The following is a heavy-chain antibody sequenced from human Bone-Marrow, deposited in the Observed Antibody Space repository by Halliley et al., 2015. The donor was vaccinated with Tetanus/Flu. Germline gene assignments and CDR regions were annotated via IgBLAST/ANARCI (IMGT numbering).Heavy chain of an antibody. CDR2: ISSSSSYI. CDR3: ARVGTYCSGDCYWPAYFDY. Sequence: SLRLSCAASGFTFSSYSLNWVRQAPGKGLEWVSSISSSSSYIYYADSVKGRFTISRDNAKNSLYLQMSSLRVEDTAVFYCARVGTYCSGDCYWPAYFDYWGQGTLVTVSS. D-gene: IGHD2-21*02. J-gene: IGHJ4*02. CDR1: GFTFSSYS. V-gene: IGHV3-21*01.